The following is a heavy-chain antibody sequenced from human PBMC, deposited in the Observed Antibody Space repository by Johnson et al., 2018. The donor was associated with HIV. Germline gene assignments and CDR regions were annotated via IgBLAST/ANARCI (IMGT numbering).Heavy chain of an antibody. Sequence: MKLVESGGGVVRPGGSLRLSCAASGFTFDDYGMTWVRQVPGKGLEWVSGINWNGGSTGYADSVKGRFTISRANAKNSLYLQMNSLRAEDTALYYCARSTRYFDCDAFDIWGQGTMVTVSS. D-gene: IGHD3-9*01. J-gene: IGHJ3*02. CDR3: ARSTRYFDCDAFDI. CDR1: GFTFDDYG. CDR2: INWNGGST. V-gene: IGHV3-20*04.